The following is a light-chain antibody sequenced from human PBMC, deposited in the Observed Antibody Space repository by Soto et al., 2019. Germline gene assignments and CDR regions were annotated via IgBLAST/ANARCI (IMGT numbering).Light chain of an antibody. J-gene: IGKJ5*01. CDR3: QQLNSFPFT. V-gene: IGKV1-5*01. CDR1: QTISSW. CDR2: DAS. Sequence: DIRRTQSPSTLSGSVSERVTITCRASQTISSWLAWYQQKPGKAPKLLIFDASSLESGVPSRFSGSGSGTEFTLTINSLLPEDFATYHCQQLNSFPFTVGQGGRLEI.